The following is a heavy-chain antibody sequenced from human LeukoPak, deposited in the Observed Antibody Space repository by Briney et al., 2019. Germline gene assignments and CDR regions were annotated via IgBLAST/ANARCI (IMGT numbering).Heavy chain of an antibody. V-gene: IGHV4-59*01. CDR3: GRFGELGLWAFDI. D-gene: IGHD3-10*01. J-gene: IGHJ3*02. CDR1: GGSISSYY. CDR2: IYYSGST. Sequence: SETLSLTCTVSGGSISSYYWSWIRRPPGKGLEWIGYIYYSGSTNYNPSLKSRVTISVDTSKNQFSLKLSSVTAADTAVYYCGRFGELGLWAFDIWGQGTMVTVSS.